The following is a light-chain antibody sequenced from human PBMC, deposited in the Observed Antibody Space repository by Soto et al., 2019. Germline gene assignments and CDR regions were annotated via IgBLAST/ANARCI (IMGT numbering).Light chain of an antibody. CDR3: QQFSSYPLT. CDR2: EVS. J-gene: IGKJ4*01. Sequence: DVVMTQTPLSLSVAPGQPASISCESSQSLLHITGETFLFWYLQKPGQSPQLLIYEVSTRVSGVPDRFSGSGSGTDFTLTISRLEPEDFAVYYCQQFSSYPLTFGGGTKVDIK. V-gene: IGKV2-29*01. CDR1: QSLLHITGETF.